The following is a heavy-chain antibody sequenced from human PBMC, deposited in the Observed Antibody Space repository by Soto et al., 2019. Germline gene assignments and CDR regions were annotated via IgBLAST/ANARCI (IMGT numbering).Heavy chain of an antibody. CDR3: ARGFDWILTGYCPFDY. CDR2: ISSSSSTI. J-gene: IGHJ4*02. V-gene: IGHV3-48*01. CDR1: GFTFSSYS. D-gene: IGHD3-9*01. Sequence: GGSLRLSCAASGFTFSSYSMNWVRQAPGKGLEWVSYISSSSSTIYYADSVKGRFTISRDNAKNSLYLQMNSLRAEDTAVYYCARGFDWILTGYCPFDYWGQGTLVTVSS.